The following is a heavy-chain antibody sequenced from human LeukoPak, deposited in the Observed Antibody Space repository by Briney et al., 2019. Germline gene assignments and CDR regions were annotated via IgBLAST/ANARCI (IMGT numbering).Heavy chain of an antibody. CDR1: GFTFIIYF. J-gene: IGHJ5*02. Sequence: PGRSLRLSCVASGFTFIIYFMMWVRPPPGQGLEWLSGINYCGSIIYYPASVKGRCTISRDHAMNSVFLQMSGLTVDATAVYFFARKRLANPGDGTTFGGTPFVPWGRRTL. CDR3: ARKRLANPGDGTTFGGTPFVP. V-gene: IGHV3-48*03. CDR2: INYCGSII. D-gene: IGHD3-16*01.